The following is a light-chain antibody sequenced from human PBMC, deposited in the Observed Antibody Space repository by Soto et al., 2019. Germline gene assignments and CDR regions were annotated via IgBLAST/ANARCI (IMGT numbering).Light chain of an antibody. CDR2: DNN. V-gene: IGLV1-51*01. CDR1: SSNIGNNF. Sequence: QSVLTQPPSVSAAPGQKVTISCSGSSSNIGNNFVSWYQRLAGTAPKLLIYDNNERPSGIPDRFSGSKSGTSATLGITGLQTGDEADYYCGTWDSSLSALVFGGGTKLTVL. CDR3: GTWDSSLSALV. J-gene: IGLJ2*01.